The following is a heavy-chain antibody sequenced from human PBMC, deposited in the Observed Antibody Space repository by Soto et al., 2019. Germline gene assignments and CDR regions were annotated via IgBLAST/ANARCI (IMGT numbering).Heavy chain of an antibody. CDR1: GFSISRSA. Sequence: QVQLVESGGGVVQPGRSLRLSCAASGFSISRSAMHWVRQAPGKGLEWVAVIAYDGSNRWYADSAKGRFTISRDNSKNTVYLQMSSLRXEDTAVYYCARDLQAGTDNVNWFAPWGQGTLVTVSS. CDR2: IAYDGSNR. J-gene: IGHJ5*02. D-gene: IGHD1-1*01. CDR3: ARDLQAGTDNVNWFAP. V-gene: IGHV3-30*04.